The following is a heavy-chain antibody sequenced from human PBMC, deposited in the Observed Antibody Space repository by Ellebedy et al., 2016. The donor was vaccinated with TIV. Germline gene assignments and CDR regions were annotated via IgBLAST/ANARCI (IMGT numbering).Heavy chain of an antibody. CDR2: VYDSGIT. D-gene: IGHD6-19*01. CDR1: GGSISSHY. CDR3: ARDSYTSGWYYFDY. J-gene: IGHJ4*02. V-gene: IGHV4-4*07. Sequence: MPSETLSLTCTVSGGSISSHYWSWIRQPAGKGLEGIGRVYDSGITNYNPSLKSRVTMSVDMSKNQFSLSLSTVTAADTAVYYCARDSYTSGWYYFDYWGQGTLVTVSS.